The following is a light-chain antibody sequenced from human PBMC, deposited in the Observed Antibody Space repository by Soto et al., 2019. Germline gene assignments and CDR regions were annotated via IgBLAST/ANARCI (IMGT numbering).Light chain of an antibody. J-gene: IGKJ2*01. CDR2: RAS. Sequence: EILLTQSPGTLAVSPGEVATLSGRASQSVRDNLAWYQQKPGQAPRLLIYRASTRATGVPARFSGSGSGTEFTLTISSLQSEDVSVYFCQHYNFWPHSFGQGTKVDI. CDR1: QSVRDN. CDR3: QHYNFWPHS. V-gene: IGKV3-15*01.